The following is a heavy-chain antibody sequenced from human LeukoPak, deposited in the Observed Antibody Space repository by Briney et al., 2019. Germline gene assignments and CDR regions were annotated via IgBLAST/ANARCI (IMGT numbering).Heavy chain of an antibody. V-gene: IGHV3-74*03. CDR2: IDSDGAST. CDR3: ARDRDIYDYVWGSYRSRNWFDS. J-gene: IGHJ5*01. Sequence: PGGSLRLSCEASGLTFGSWWMHWVRQAPGKGLVWVSLIDSDGASTEYADSVKGRFTISRDNAKNKLYLQMNVLTADDTAVYFCARDRDIYDYVWGSYRSRNWFDSWGQGTLVTVSS. D-gene: IGHD3-16*02. CDR1: GLTFGSWW.